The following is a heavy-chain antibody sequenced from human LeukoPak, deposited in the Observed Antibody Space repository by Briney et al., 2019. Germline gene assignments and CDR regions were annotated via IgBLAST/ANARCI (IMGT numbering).Heavy chain of an antibody. CDR3: AGLEAHRPLDY. J-gene: IGHJ4*02. Sequence: SETLSLTCTVSGGSVSDNNFFWNWIRQPPGKGLDWIGYIYNSGSTNYNPALNSRVTISVDTSNNQFSLKLSSVIAADTAVYYCAGLEAHRPLDYWGQGTLVIVSS. CDR1: GGSVSDNNFF. CDR2: IYNSGST. V-gene: IGHV4-61*01.